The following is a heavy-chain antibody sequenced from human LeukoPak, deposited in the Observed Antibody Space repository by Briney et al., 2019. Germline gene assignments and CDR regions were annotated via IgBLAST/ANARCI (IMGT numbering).Heavy chain of an antibody. CDR2: IKSKTDGGTT. Sequence: GGSLRLSCAASGFTFSSYWMSWVRQAPGKGLEWVGRIKSKTDGGTTDYAAPVKGRFTISRDDSKNTLYLQMNSLKTEDTAVYYCTTDPTFCGGDCYQIPSGGQGTLVTVSS. D-gene: IGHD2-21*02. CDR3: TTDPTFCGGDCYQIPS. CDR1: GFTFSSYW. V-gene: IGHV3-15*01. J-gene: IGHJ4*02.